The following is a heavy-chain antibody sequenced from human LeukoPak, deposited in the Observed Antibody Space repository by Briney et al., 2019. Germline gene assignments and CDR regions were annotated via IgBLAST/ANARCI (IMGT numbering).Heavy chain of an antibody. CDR3: ARAARGVVRGVIQDY. J-gene: IGHJ4*02. CDR1: GYTFTSYG. CDR2: INAYNGNT. D-gene: IGHD3-10*01. Sequence: ASVNDSCKSSGYTFTSYGISWVRQAPGQGLEWMGRINAYNGNTNYAQKLQGRVTMTTDTSTSTAYMELRSLRSDDTAVYYCARAARGVVRGVIQDYWGQGTLVTVSS. V-gene: IGHV1-18*01.